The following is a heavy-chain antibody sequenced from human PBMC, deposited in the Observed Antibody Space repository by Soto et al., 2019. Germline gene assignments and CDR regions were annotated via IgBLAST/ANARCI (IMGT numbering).Heavy chain of an antibody. Sequence: PGGSLRLSCAASGFTFSSYGMHWVRQAPGKGLEWVAVISYDGSNKYYADSVKGRFTISRDNSKNTLYLQMNSLRAEDTAVYYCAKARYYYDSSGPTDYWGQGTLVTVSS. V-gene: IGHV3-30*18. J-gene: IGHJ4*02. CDR1: GFTFSSYG. D-gene: IGHD3-22*01. CDR2: ISYDGSNK. CDR3: AKARYYYDSSGPTDY.